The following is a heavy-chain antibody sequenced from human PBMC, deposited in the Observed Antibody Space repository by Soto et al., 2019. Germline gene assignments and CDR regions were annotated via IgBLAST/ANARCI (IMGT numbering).Heavy chain of an antibody. D-gene: IGHD3-22*01. V-gene: IGHV3-48*02. Sequence: EVQLVESGGGLVQPGGSLRLSCAASGFTFSSYSMNWVRQAPGKGLEWVSYISSSSSTIYYADSVKGRFTISRDNAKNSLYLQMNSPRDEDTAVYYCARVHYYDSSGYYYWGQGTLVTVSS. CDR3: ARVHYYDSSGYYY. J-gene: IGHJ4*02. CDR2: ISSSSSTI. CDR1: GFTFSSYS.